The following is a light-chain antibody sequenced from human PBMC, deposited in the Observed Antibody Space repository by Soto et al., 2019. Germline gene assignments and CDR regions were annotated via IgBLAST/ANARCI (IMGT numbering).Light chain of an antibody. CDR2: TAS. Sequence: DIKMTQSPSSLSASVGDRVTITCRASQRISTYLNWYQQKPGKDPKLLFYTASSLQSGVPSRFSGSGSGTDFTLTISSLQPEDVATYYCQQSYTSPITFGQGKRLEI. V-gene: IGKV1-39*01. CDR1: QRISTY. CDR3: QQSYTSPIT. J-gene: IGKJ5*01.